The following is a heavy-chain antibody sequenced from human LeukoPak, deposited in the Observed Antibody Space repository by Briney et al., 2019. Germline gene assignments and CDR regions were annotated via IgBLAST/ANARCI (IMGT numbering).Heavy chain of an antibody. CDR3: ARYSVVDTDYGMDL. CDR1: GYTVTIYA. V-gene: IGHV1-3*01. CDR2: INAGNGNT. D-gene: IGHD2-15*01. J-gene: IGHJ6*02. Sequence: ASVKVSCKASGYTVTIYAMHWVRQAPGQRLEWMGWINAGNGNTKYSQKFQGRVTITRDTSASTAYMELSSLRSDDTAVYYCARYSVVDTDYGMDLWGQGTTVTVPS.